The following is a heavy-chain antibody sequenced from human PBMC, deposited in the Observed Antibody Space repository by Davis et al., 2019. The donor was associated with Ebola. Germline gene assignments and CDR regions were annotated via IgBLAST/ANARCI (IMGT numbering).Heavy chain of an antibody. Sequence: GESLKISCAASGFTFSNYSMNWVRQAPGKGLEWVSSISISSYFIFYADSLKGRFTISRDNAKNSLYLQMNSLRAEDTAVYYCATYGRPPSISSQGEYYYYGMDVWGQGTTVTVSS. CDR3: ATYGRPPSISSQGEYYYYGMDV. D-gene: IGHD3-3*01. CDR2: ISISSYFI. CDR1: GFTFSNYS. V-gene: IGHV3-21*01. J-gene: IGHJ6*02.